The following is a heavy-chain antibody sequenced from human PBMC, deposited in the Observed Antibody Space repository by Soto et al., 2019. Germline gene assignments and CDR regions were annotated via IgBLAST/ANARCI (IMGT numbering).Heavy chain of an antibody. CDR2: ISSNGGST. CDR3: ATEGPGIAAAGTRFDY. D-gene: IGHD6-13*01. V-gene: IGHV3-64*01. CDR1: GFTFSSYA. Sequence: PGGSLRLSCAASGFTFSSYAMHWVRQAPGKGLEYVSAISSNGGSTYYANSVKGRFTISRDNSKNTLYLQMGSLRAEDMAVYYCATEGPGIAAAGTRFDYWGQGTLVTVYS. J-gene: IGHJ4*02.